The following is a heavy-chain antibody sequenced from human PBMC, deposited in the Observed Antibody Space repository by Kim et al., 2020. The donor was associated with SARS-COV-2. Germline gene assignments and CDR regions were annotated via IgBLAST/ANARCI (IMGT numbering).Heavy chain of an antibody. CDR2: IKSKTDGGTT. CDR1: GFTFSNAW. Sequence: GGSLRLSCAASGFTFSNAWMSWVRQAPGKGLEWVGRIKSKTDGGTTDYAAPVKGRFTISRDESKNTLYLQMNSMKTEDTAVYYCTTYTEATGGVVRKIFDYWGQGTLVTVSS. CDR3: TTYTEATGGVVRKIFDY. V-gene: IGHV3-15*01. D-gene: IGHD3-3*01. J-gene: IGHJ4*02.